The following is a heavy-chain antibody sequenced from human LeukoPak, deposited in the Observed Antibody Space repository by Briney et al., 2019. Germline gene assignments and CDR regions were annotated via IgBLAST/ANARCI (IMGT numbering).Heavy chain of an antibody. Sequence: GGSLRLSCVASGFTFTDYWMTWVRQAPGKGLEWVANIKEDGSETYYGSSVQGRFIISRDNTKNSVYLQMNNLRAEDTAFYYCAKEQIFDYDFWSGYFLNYGMDVWGQGTTATVSS. CDR1: GFTFTDYW. CDR3: AKEQIFDYDFWSGYFLNYGMDV. J-gene: IGHJ6*02. V-gene: IGHV3-7*01. CDR2: IKEDGSET. D-gene: IGHD3-3*01.